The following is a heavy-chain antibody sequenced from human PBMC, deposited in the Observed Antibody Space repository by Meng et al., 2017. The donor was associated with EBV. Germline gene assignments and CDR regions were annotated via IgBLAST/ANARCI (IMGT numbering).Heavy chain of an antibody. Sequence: VCLGGRGVGLGQPGGSMKPSCVASGFTFRASGMHWVRQVPGKGLEWVGRVETKTSKYATAYAASVKGRFSVSRDDSKNMVFLEMNSLKTEDTARYYCWGDLNYGSYWGQGTLVTSPQ. CDR3: WGDLNYGSY. CDR1: GFTFRASG. D-gene: IGHD3-16*01. V-gene: IGHV3-73*01. J-gene: IGHJ4*02. CDR2: VETKTSKYAT.